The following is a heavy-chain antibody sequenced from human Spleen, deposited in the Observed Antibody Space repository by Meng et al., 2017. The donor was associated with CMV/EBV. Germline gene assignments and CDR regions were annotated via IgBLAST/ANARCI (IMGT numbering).Heavy chain of an antibody. Sequence: GGSLRLSCAASGFTFSVYSMNWVRQAPGKGLEWVASISSSSSFIYYADSVRGRFTISRDNAKNSLYLQVNSLRAEDTAVYYCARDRTGSGSNSDYWGQGTLVTVSS. V-gene: IGHV3-21*01. D-gene: IGHD3-10*01. J-gene: IGHJ4*02. CDR1: GFTFSVYS. CDR2: ISSSSSFI. CDR3: ARDRTGSGSNSDY.